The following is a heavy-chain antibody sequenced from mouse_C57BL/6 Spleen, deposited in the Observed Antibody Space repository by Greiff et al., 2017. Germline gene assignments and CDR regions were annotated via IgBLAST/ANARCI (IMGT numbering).Heavy chain of an antibody. D-gene: IGHD1-1*01. CDR1: GYTFTSYW. Sequence: QVQLKQPGAELVKPGASVKLSCKASGYTFTSYWMHWVKQRPGQGLEWIGMIHPNSGSTNYNEKFKSKATLTVDKSSSTAYMQLSSLTSEDSAVYYCARGGLLGSSYVGYFDVWGTGTTVTVSS. V-gene: IGHV1-64*01. CDR2: IHPNSGST. J-gene: IGHJ1*03. CDR3: ARGGLLGSSYVGYFDV.